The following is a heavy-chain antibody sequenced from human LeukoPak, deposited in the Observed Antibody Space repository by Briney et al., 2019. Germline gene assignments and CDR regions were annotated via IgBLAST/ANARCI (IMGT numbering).Heavy chain of an antibody. J-gene: IGHJ5*02. D-gene: IGHD6-13*01. V-gene: IGHV1-46*01. CDR3: ARGRSSWYHARTGDWFDP. CDR2: INPSGGST. CDR1: GYTFTSYY. Sequence: GASVKVSCKASGYTFTSYYMHWVRQAPGQGLEWMGIINPSGGSTSYAQKFQGRVTMTRNTSISTAYMELSSLRSEDTAVYYCARGRSSWYHARTGDWFDPWGQGTLVTVSS.